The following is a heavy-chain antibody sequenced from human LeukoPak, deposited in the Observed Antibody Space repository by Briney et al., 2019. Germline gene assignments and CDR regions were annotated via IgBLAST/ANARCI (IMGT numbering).Heavy chain of an antibody. V-gene: IGHV1-8*01. CDR3: ARTVTSYGHYGMDV. J-gene: IGHJ6*02. D-gene: IGHD5-18*01. CDR2: MNPNSGNT. Sequence: ASVTVSCKASGYTFTSYDINWVRQAPGQGLEWLGWMNPNSGNTGYAQKFQGRVTMTRNTSISTAYMELSSLRSEDTAVYYCARTVTSYGHYGMDVWGQGTTVTVSS. CDR1: GYTFTSYD.